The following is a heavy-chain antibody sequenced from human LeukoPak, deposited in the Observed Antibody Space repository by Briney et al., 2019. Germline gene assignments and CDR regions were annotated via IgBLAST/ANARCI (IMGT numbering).Heavy chain of an antibody. CDR3: ARAAAAGDSNFDY. CDR2: IIPIFGTA. D-gene: IGHD6-13*01. CDR1: GGTFSSYA. Sequence: SVKVSCKASGGTFSSYAISWVRQAPGQGLEWMGGIIPIFGTAIYAQKFQGRVTITADESTSTAYMELSSLRSEDTAVYYCARAAAAGDSNFDYWGQGTLVTVSS. V-gene: IGHV1-69*01. J-gene: IGHJ4*02.